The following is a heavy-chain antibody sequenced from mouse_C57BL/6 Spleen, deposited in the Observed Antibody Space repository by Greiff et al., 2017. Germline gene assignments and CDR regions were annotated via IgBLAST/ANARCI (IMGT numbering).Heavy chain of an antibody. CDR3: ARLTGTPRGWLDY. J-gene: IGHJ4*01. D-gene: IGHD4-1*01. CDR1: GYTFTSYW. Sequence: QVQLQQPGAELVMPGASVKLSCKASGYTFTSYWMHWVKQRPGQGLEWIGEIDPSDSYTNYNQKFKGKSTLTVEKSSSTAYMQLSSLTSEDSAVDYCARLTGTPRGWLDYWGQGTPVTVSS. CDR2: IDPSDSYT. V-gene: IGHV1-69*01.